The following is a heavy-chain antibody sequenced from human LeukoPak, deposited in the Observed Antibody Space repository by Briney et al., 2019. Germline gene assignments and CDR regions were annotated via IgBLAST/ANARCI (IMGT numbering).Heavy chain of an antibody. CDR1: GFTFSSYT. CDR2: ICSSGGST. CDR3: AKGDIVVVPAAKDEFGFDY. V-gene: IGHV3-23*01. Sequence: PLGSPRVSCAASGFTFSSYTMSSVRQAPGKGLGWVSAICSSGGSTYYADAVKGRFTISRDNSKTTPYLQMNSLRAEDTAVYYGAKGDIVVVPAAKDEFGFDYWGQGTLVTVSS. D-gene: IGHD2-2*01. J-gene: IGHJ4*02.